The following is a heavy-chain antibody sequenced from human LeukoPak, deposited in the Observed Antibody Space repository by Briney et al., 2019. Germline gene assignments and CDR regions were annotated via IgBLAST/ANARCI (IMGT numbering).Heavy chain of an antibody. CDR3: AKVYILTGYFYYFDY. J-gene: IGHJ4*02. Sequence: GSLRLSCAASGFTFSSYAMSWVRQAPGKGLEWVSAISGSGGSTYYADSVKGRFTISRDNSKNTLYLQMNSLRAEDTAVYYCAKVYILTGYFYYFDYWGQGTLVTVSS. D-gene: IGHD3-9*01. V-gene: IGHV3-23*01. CDR2: ISGSGGST. CDR1: GFTFSSYA.